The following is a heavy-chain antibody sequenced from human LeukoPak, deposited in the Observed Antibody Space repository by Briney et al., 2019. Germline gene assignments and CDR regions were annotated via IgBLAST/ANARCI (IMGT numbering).Heavy chain of an antibody. Sequence: GGSLRLSCAASGFTFSSYEMNWVRQAPGKGLEWVSYISSMGGTIYYADSVKGRFTISRDNAKNSLSLQMNSLRAEDTAVYYCAELGITMIGGVWGKGTTVTISS. D-gene: IGHD3-10*02. J-gene: IGHJ6*04. CDR3: AELGITMIGGV. CDR1: GFTFSSYE. CDR2: ISSMGGTI. V-gene: IGHV3-48*03.